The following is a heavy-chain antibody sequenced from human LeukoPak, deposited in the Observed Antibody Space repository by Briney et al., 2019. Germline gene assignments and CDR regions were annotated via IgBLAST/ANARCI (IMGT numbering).Heavy chain of an antibody. CDR1: GGSISSHY. Sequence: SETLSLTCTVSGGSISSHYWSWIRQPAGKGLEWIGRIYISGTTDYNPTLRSRVTMSLDTSQNQFSLKLTSVNAADTAVYYCARVDGYYFDYWGQGTLVTVSS. V-gene: IGHV4-4*07. CDR3: ARVDGYYFDY. CDR2: IYISGTT. D-gene: IGHD5-24*01. J-gene: IGHJ4*02.